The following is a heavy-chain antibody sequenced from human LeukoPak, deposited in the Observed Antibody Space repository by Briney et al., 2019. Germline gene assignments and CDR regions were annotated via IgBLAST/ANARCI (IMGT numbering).Heavy chain of an antibody. CDR2: IYNSGGT. Sequence: GSLRLSCAASGFTFSDYYMSWIRQPPGKGLEWIGNIYNSGGTNYNPSLKSRVTTSVDTSKNQFSLKLTSVTAADTAVYYCARYRGNSNGGFDPWGQGTLVTVSS. D-gene: IGHD4-23*01. CDR1: GFTFSDYY. J-gene: IGHJ5*02. CDR3: ARYRGNSNGGFDP. V-gene: IGHV4-59*01.